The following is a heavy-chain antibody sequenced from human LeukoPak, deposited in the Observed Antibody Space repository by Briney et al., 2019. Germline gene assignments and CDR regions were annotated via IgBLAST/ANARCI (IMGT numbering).Heavy chain of an antibody. V-gene: IGHV3-74*01. CDR3: VRRGVGCFDL. J-gene: IGHJ2*01. Sequence: GGSLRLSCAASGFTFDYYWMHWVRQAPGKGLVWVSRIHSDGSSTTYADSVKGRFTISRDNAKNTVDLQMNSLRVDDTAVYYCVRRGVGCFDLWGCGTLVTVSS. CDR2: IHSDGSST. D-gene: IGHD2-8*02. CDR1: GFTFDYYW.